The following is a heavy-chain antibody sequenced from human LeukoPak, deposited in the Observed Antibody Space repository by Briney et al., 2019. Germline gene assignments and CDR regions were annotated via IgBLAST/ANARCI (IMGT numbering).Heavy chain of an antibody. V-gene: IGHV4-30-4*01. J-gene: IGHJ4*02. CDR3: ARVIGRLEMATDY. D-gene: IGHD5-24*01. Sequence: PSQTLSLTCTVSGGSISSGDYYWSWIRQPPGKGLEWIGYIYYSGSTYYNPSLKSRVTISVDTSKNQFSLKLSYVTAADTAVYYCARVIGRLEMATDYWGQGTLVTVSS. CDR2: IYYSGST. CDR1: GGSISSGDYY.